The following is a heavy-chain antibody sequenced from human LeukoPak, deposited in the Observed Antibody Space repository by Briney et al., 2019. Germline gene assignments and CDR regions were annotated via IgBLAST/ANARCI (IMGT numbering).Heavy chain of an antibody. CDR3: ATYSSGFDI. V-gene: IGHV4-34*08. CDR2: INHRGST. J-gene: IGHJ3*02. CDR1: GGTFSDYY. D-gene: IGHD6-13*01. Sequence: SETLSLTCAVYGGTFSDYYWTWIRQPPGKGLEWIGEINHRGSTRYNPSLKSRVNISVDTSKKQFSLKLSSVTAADTAVYYCATYSSGFDIWGQGTVVTVSS.